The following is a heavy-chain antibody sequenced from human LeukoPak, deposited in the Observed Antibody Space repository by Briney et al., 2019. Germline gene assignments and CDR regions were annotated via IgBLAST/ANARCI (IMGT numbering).Heavy chain of an antibody. D-gene: IGHD3-9*01. V-gene: IGHV3-30-3*02. J-gene: IGHJ4*02. CDR2: ISYDGSNK. Sequence: GGSLRLSCAASGFTFSSYAMHWVRQAPGKGLEWVAVISYDGSNKYYADSVKGRFIISRDNSKNTLYLQMDSLRAEDTAVYFCAKIDWSSGFWGQGTLVAVSS. CDR1: GFTFSSYA. CDR3: AKIDWSSGF.